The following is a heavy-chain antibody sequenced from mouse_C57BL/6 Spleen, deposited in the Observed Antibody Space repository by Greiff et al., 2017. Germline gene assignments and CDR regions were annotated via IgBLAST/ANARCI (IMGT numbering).Heavy chain of an antibody. J-gene: IGHJ4*01. Sequence: VQLKQSGPELVKPGASVKISCKASGYSFTDYNMNWVKQSNGKSLGWIGVINPNYGTTSYNQKFKGKATLTVDQSSSTAYMQLNSLTSEDSAVYYCVRSQYGNYPHYYAMDYWGQGTSVTVSS. CDR1: GYSFTDYN. V-gene: IGHV1-39*01. D-gene: IGHD2-10*02. CDR2: INPNYGTT. CDR3: VRSQYGNYPHYYAMDY.